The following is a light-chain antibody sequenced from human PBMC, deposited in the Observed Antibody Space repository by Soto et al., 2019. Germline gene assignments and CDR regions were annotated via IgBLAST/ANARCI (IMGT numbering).Light chain of an antibody. V-gene: IGLV1-47*01. CDR1: ISNIESNF. Sequence: QSVLTQPPSASGTPGQRVTISWSGSISNIESNFIYWYQQLPGTAPKLLIYRNNERPSGVPDRFSGSKSGTSASLAISGLRSEDEADYHCAAWDDSLSGVVFGGGTKVTVL. CDR3: AAWDDSLSGVV. J-gene: IGLJ2*01. CDR2: RNN.